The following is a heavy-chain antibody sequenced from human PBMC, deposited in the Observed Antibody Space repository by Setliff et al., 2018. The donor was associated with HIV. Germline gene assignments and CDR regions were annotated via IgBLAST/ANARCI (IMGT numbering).Heavy chain of an antibody. Sequence: LSLTCTVSGGSNSSASYYWSWIRQHPGKGLEWIGYIYYSVSTYYNPSLKSRVTISVDTSKKQFSLNLSSVTAADTAVYYCARGRMHYYDTSVYLDAFDIWGQGTMVTVSS. V-gene: IGHV4-31*03. J-gene: IGHJ3*02. D-gene: IGHD3-22*01. CDR3: ARGRMHYYDTSVYLDAFDI. CDR1: GGSNSSASYY. CDR2: IYYSVST.